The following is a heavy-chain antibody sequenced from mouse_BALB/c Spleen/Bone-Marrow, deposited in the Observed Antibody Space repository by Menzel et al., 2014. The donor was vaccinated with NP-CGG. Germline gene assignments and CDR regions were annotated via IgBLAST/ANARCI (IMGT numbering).Heavy chain of an antibody. V-gene: IGHV4-1*02. CDR1: GFDFSRYW. D-gene: IGHD2-3*01. CDR2: INPDSSTI. J-gene: IGHJ3*01. CDR3: SRLGYYGGFAY. Sequence: EVKLMESGGGLVQPGGSLKLSCAASGFDFSRYWMSWVRQAPGKGLEWIGEINPDSSTINYTPSLKDKFIISRDNAKNTLYLQMSKVRSEDTALYYCSRLGYYGGFAYWGQGTLVTVSA.